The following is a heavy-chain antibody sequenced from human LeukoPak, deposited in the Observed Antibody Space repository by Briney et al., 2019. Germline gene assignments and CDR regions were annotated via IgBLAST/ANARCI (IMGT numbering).Heavy chain of an antibody. CDR1: GYSFTNYD. CDR3: ARFIRHQLPTSDY. Sequence: GASVKVSCPTSGYSFTNYDINWVRQATGHGLEWMCGMNTETSGTQPAQKFQGRLTTTMDASAGTAYMELRSLTSDDTAVYYCARFIRHQLPTSDYWGQGTLVTVSS. J-gene: IGHJ4*02. V-gene: IGHV1-8*01. CDR2: MNTETSGT. D-gene: IGHD2-21*01.